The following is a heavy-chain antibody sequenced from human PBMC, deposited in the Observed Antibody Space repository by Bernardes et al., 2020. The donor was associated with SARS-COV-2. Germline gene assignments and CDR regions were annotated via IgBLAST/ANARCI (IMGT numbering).Heavy chain of an antibody. Sequence: ASVKVSCKASGYTFTGYYMHWVRQAPGQGLEWMGWINPNSGGTNYAQKFQGRVTMTRDTSISTAYMELSRLRSDDTAVYYCAGTPAVKTKYYYYGMDVWGQGTTVTVSS. CDR1: GYTFTGYY. D-gene: IGHD2-2*01. J-gene: IGHJ6*02. V-gene: IGHV1-2*02. CDR2: INPNSGGT. CDR3: AGTPAVKTKYYYYGMDV.